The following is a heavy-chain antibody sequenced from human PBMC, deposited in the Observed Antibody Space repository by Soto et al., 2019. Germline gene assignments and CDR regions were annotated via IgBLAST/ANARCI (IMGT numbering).Heavy chain of an antibody. D-gene: IGHD4-17*01. CDR1: GGSFSGYY. CDR2: INHSGST. Sequence: PSETLSLTCAVYGGSFSGYYWSWIRQPPGKGLEWIGEINHSGSTNYNPSLKSRVTISVDTSKNQFSLKLSSVTAADTAVYYCATGTTVTTNYWGQGTLVTVYS. J-gene: IGHJ4*02. V-gene: IGHV4-34*01. CDR3: ATGTTVTTNY.